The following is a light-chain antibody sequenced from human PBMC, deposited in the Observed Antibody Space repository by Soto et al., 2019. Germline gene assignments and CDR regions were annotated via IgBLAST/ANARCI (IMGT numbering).Light chain of an antibody. CDR2: GAS. Sequence: DMVVTQSPGTLSVAPGERVTFSCRASQGVSRKLAWYQQKPGQAPRLLIYGASNRATGIPDRFSGSGSGTDFTLTISRLEPEDFAVYYCQQYGSSGTFGQGTKVDIK. CDR3: QQYGSSGT. J-gene: IGKJ1*01. V-gene: IGKV3-20*01. CDR1: QGVSRK.